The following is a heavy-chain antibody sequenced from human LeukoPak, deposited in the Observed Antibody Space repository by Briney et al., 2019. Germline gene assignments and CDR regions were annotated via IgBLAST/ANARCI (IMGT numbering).Heavy chain of an antibody. J-gene: IGHJ4*02. V-gene: IGHV1-2*02. D-gene: IGHD6-13*01. CDR2: INSHNGDT. CDR3: ARGYISADDNS. Sequence: ASVKVSCKASGDTFTEYYIHWVRQAPGQGLEYMGWINSHNGDTNYQPTFQGRVTMTRDTSISTAYMELSRLASDDTAVYFCARGYISADDNSWGQGTLVTVSS. CDR1: GDTFTEYY.